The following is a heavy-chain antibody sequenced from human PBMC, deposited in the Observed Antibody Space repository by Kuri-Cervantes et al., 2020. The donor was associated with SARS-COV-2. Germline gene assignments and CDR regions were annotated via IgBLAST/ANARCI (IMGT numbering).Heavy chain of an antibody. V-gene: IGHV3-13*01. CDR3: ARVGRSIFGVVMGYFDY. J-gene: IGHJ4*02. CDR1: GFTFSSYD. CDR2: IGTAGDT. D-gene: IGHD3-3*01. Sequence: GESLKISCAASGFTFSSYDMHWVRQATGKGLEWVSAIGTAGDTYYPDSVKGRFTISRDNSKNTLYLQMNSLRAEDTAVYYCARVGRSIFGVVMGYFDYWGQGTLVTVSS.